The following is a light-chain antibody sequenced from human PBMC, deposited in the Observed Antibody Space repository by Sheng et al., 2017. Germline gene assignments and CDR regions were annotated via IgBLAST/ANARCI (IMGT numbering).Light chain of an antibody. CDR2: DAS. V-gene: IGKV3-11*01. CDR3: QHGSSWPLT. Sequence: EVVLTQSPATLSLSPGERATLSCRASQSVNSYLAWYQQKPGQAPRLLIYDASNRATGVPARFSGSGSGTDFTLTISSLEPEDFAVYYCQHGSSWPLTFGGGTKVEIK. J-gene: IGKJ4*01. CDR1: QSVNSY.